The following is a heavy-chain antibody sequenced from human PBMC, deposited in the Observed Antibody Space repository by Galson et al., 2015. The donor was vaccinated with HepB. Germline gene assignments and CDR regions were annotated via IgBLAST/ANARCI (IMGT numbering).Heavy chain of an antibody. CDR2: INQDGSEI. CDR1: GFIFSSYW. D-gene: IGHD2-2*01. V-gene: IGHV3-7*03. Sequence: SLRLSCAVSGFIFSSYWMSWVRQAPAKGLEWVASINQDGSEIRYADSVKGRFTISRDNARDSLYLQMNSLRGEDTAVYYCARLACSDTSCWTFYQHWGQGTLVTVSS. CDR3: ARLACSDTSCWTFYQH. J-gene: IGHJ1*01.